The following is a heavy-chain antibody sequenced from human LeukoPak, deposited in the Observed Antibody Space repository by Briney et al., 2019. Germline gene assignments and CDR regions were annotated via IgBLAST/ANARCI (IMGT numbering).Heavy chain of an antibody. V-gene: IGHV3-74*01. CDR1: GFTFNNYE. Sequence: SLTLSCAASGFTFNNYEISWVRQPPGKGLVWVSRINSDGRSTTYADSVKGPFIISRDNAKNTVYLQMSSLRAEDTAVEYCARAQGYYYDSSGWVYWGQGCLVTVS. CDR3: ARAQGYYYDSSGWVY. J-gene: IGHJ4*01. CDR2: INSDGRST. D-gene: IGHD3-22*01.